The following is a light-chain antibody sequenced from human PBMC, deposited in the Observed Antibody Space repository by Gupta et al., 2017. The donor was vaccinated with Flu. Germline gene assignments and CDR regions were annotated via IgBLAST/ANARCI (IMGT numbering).Light chain of an antibody. J-gene: IGKJ5*01. CDR3: QQSYSTRTT. V-gene: IGKV1-39*01. Sequence: DIQMTQSPTSLSASLGDRVTITCRASQSISSDLHWYQQKPGKAPKLLIYAASTLQRGVPSRFSGSGSGTDFTLIINSLQPEDFATYFCQQSYSTRTTFGQGTRLDIK. CDR1: QSISSD. CDR2: AAS.